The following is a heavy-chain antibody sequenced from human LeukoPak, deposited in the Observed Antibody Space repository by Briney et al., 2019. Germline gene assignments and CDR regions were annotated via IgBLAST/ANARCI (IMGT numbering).Heavy chain of an antibody. V-gene: IGHV1-18*01. D-gene: IGHD3-10*01. Sequence: GASVKVSCKASGYTFTSYGISWVRQAPGQGLKWMGWISAYNGNTNYAQKLQGRVTMTTDTSTSTAYMELRSLRSDDTAVYYCARGITLDEREYFQHWGQGTLVTVSS. CDR2: ISAYNGNT. CDR1: GYTFTSYG. CDR3: ARGITLDEREYFQH. J-gene: IGHJ1*01.